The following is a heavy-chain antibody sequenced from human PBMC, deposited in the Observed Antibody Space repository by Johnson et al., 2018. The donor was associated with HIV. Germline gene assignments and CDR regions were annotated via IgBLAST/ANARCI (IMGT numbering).Heavy chain of an antibody. CDR2: IKQDGSET. CDR3: TGGWYNLSAFDI. V-gene: IGHV3-7*01. J-gene: IGHJ3*02. Sequence: VQLVESGGGLVHPGGSLRVSCAASGFSFSRYWMSWVRQAPGKGLEWVANIKQDGSETYDVDSVKGRFTVSRDNAKNSLYLQMSSLRAEDTAVYYCTGGWYNLSAFDIWGQGTMVTVSS. CDR1: GFSFSRYW. D-gene: IGHD6-19*01.